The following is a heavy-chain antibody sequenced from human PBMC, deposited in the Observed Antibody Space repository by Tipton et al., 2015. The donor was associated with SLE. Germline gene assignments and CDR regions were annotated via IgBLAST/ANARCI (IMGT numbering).Heavy chain of an antibody. CDR2: INHSGST. J-gene: IGHJ3*02. D-gene: IGHD5-18*01. CDR1: GGSFSGYY. CDR3: AKPRGGYSNAFDI. V-gene: IGHV4-34*01. Sequence: TLSLTCAVYGGSFSGYYWSWIRQPPGKGLEWIGEINHSGSTNYNPSLKSRVTISVDTSKNQFSLKLSSVTAADTAVYYCAKPRGGYSNAFDIWGQGTMVTVS.